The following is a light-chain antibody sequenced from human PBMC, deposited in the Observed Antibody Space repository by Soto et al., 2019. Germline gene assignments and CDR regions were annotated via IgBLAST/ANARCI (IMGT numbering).Light chain of an antibody. CDR1: QDISDD. Sequence: AIQMTQSPSSLSASVGDRVTITCRASQDISDDVGWYQQTPGKAPKLLISGASRLQSGVPSRFSGSGSGAAFTLTITSLRPEDSATYYCLQNHNYPRTFGQGSKVAIK. CDR2: GAS. J-gene: IGKJ1*01. V-gene: IGKV1-6*01. CDR3: LQNHNYPRT.